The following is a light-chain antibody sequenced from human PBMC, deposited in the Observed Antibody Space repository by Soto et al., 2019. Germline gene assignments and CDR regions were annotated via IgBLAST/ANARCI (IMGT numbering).Light chain of an antibody. J-gene: IGKJ2*01. CDR3: QQYGSSPLYT. CDR2: GAS. Sequence: EIVLTQSPGTLSLSPGERATLSCRASQSVRSSYLAWYQQKPGQAPRLPIYGASSRSTGIPDRFSGSGSGTDLTLTISRLEPEDVAVYYCQQYGSSPLYTFGQGTKLEIK. V-gene: IGKV3-20*01. CDR1: QSVRSSY.